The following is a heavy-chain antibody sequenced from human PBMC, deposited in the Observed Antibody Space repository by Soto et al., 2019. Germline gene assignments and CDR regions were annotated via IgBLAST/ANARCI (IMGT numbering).Heavy chain of an antibody. Sequence: EVQLLESGGGLVQPGGSLRLSCAASGFTFSSYAMSWVRQAPGKGLAWVSAIGVSGDTTYYADSVKGRFTISRDNSKNTLYLQMGSLRAEATAVYYCAKVRRFGELRSLYWGQGTLVTVSS. CDR3: AKVRRFGELRSLY. J-gene: IGHJ4*02. D-gene: IGHD3-10*01. CDR2: IGVSGDTT. V-gene: IGHV3-23*01. CDR1: GFTFSSYA.